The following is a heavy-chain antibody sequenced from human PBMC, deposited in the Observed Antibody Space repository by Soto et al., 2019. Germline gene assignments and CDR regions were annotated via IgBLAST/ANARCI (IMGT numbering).Heavy chain of an antibody. CDR1: GFTFSSYG. Sequence: PGGSLRLSCAASGFTFSSYGMHWVRQAPGKGLEWVAVIWYDGSNKYYADSVKGRFTISRDNSKNTLYLQMNSLRAEDTAVYYCAVGYSYGDGGFDYWGQGTLVTVSS. V-gene: IGHV3-33*01. D-gene: IGHD5-18*01. CDR3: AVGYSYGDGGFDY. CDR2: IWYDGSNK. J-gene: IGHJ4*02.